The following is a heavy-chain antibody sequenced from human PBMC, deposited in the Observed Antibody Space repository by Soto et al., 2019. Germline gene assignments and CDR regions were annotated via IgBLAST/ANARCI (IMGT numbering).Heavy chain of an antibody. Sequence: ASVKVSCKASGYTFTGYYMHRVRQAPGQGLEWMGWINPNSGGTNYAQKFQGRVTMTRDTSISTAYMELSRLRSDDTAVYYCARDPGSARILYYYYGMDVWGQGTTVTVSS. J-gene: IGHJ6*02. V-gene: IGHV1-2*02. D-gene: IGHD5-18*01. CDR2: INPNSGGT. CDR1: GYTFTGYY. CDR3: ARDPGSARILYYYYGMDV.